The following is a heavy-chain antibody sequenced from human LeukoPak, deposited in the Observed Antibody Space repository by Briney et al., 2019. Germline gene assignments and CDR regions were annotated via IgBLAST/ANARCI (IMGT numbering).Heavy chain of an antibody. CDR2: ISGSGGST. V-gene: IGHV3-23*01. Sequence: PGGSLRLSCAASGFTFSSYAMSWVRQAPGKGLEWVSAISGSGGSTYYADSVKGRFTISRDNSKNTLYLQMNSLRAEDTAVYYCAKPASVSYGYYYGMDVWDQGTTVTVSS. CDR1: GFTFSSYA. CDR3: AKPASVSYGYYYGMDV. J-gene: IGHJ6*02. D-gene: IGHD5-18*01.